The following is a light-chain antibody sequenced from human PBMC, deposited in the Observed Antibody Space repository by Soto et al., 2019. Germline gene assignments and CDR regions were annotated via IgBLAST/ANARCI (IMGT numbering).Light chain of an antibody. CDR3: CSYAGRNTPYV. CDR2: EVS. J-gene: IGLJ1*01. CDR1: SSDVGSYNL. V-gene: IGLV2-23*02. Sequence: QSLLTQPASVSGSPGQSITISCTGTSSDVGSYNLVSWYQQHPGKAPKLMIYEVSKRPSGVSNRFSGSKSGNTASLTISGLQAEDEADYFCCSYAGRNTPYVFGTGTKVTVL.